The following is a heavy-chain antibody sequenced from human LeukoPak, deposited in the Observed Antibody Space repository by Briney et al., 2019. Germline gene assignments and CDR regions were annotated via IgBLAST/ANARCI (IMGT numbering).Heavy chain of an antibody. V-gene: IGHV3-23*01. J-gene: IGHJ4*02. CDR1: GFTFSNYA. Sequence: GGSLRLSCAASGFTFSNYAMSWVRQAPGKGLEWFSAISGGDGSTYYADSVKGRFTISRDNSKNTLYLQMNSLRAEDTAVYYCAKTWVVTPTTPPNYWGQGALVTVSS. CDR2: ISGGDGST. CDR3: AKTWVVTPTTPPNY. D-gene: IGHD2-21*02.